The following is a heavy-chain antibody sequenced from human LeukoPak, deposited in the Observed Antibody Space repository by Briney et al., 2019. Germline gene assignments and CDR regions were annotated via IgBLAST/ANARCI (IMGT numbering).Heavy chain of an antibody. V-gene: IGHV1-69*05. CDR3: AGLNYYDSSGYPQTEYFQH. Sequence: ASVKVSCKASGGTFSSYAISWVRQAPGQGLEWVGRIIPIFGTANYAQEFQGRVTITTDESTSTAYMELSSLRSEDTAVYYCAGLNYYDSSGYPQTEYFQHWGQGTLVTVTS. J-gene: IGHJ1*01. CDR1: GGTFSSYA. D-gene: IGHD3-22*01. CDR2: IIPIFGTA.